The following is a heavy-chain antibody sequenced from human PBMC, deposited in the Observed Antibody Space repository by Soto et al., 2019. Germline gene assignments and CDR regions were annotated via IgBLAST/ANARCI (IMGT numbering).Heavy chain of an antibody. D-gene: IGHD4-17*01. CDR2: IKSKTDGGTT. CDR3: TTNDYGSKRQDY. J-gene: IGHJ4*02. Sequence: GGSLRLSCAASGFTFSNAWMSWVRQAPGKGLEWVGRIKSKTDGGTTDYAAPVKGRFTISRDDSKNTLYLQMNSLKTEDTAVYYCTTNDYGSKRQDYWGQGTLVTVSS. V-gene: IGHV3-15*01. CDR1: GFTFSNAW.